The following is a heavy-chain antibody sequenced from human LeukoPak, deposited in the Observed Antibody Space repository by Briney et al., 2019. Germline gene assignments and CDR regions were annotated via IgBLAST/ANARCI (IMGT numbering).Heavy chain of an antibody. D-gene: IGHD2-15*01. CDR3: ARGNSKRYCTGGSCYWFDP. J-gene: IGHJ5*02. Sequence: ASVKVSCKASGYTFTSYDINWVRQATGQGFEWMGWMNPNSGNTGYVQTFQGRVTMTRNTSISTAYMELSSLRSDDTAVYYCARGNSKRYCTGGSCYWFDPWGQGTLVTVSS. CDR1: GYTFTSYD. V-gene: IGHV1-8*01. CDR2: MNPNSGNT.